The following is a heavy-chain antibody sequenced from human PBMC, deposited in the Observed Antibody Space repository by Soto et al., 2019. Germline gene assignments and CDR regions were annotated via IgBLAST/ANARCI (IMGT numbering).Heavy chain of an antibody. Sequence: ASVKVSFKASGYTFTDYYMNWVRQAPGQGLEWMGWINPNNGVTNYAQKFQGRVTMTRDTSISTAYMDLSRLRSDDTAVYYCAKEGGKYYDFWSYFDYWGQGTLVTVSS. V-gene: IGHV1-2*02. CDR3: AKEGGKYYDFWSYFDY. CDR1: GYTFTDYY. CDR2: INPNNGVT. J-gene: IGHJ4*02. D-gene: IGHD3-3*01.